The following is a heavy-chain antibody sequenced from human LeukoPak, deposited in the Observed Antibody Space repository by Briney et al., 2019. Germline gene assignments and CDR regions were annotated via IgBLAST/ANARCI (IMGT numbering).Heavy chain of an antibody. J-gene: IGHJ4*02. CDR1: GFTFDDYA. CDR3: TSGLELDY. V-gene: IGHV3-9*01. CDR2: ISWNSGSI. Sequence: GGSLRLSCAASGFTFDDYAMHWVRQAPGKGLEWVSGISWNSGSIGYADSVKGRFTISRDNAKNSLYLQMNSLRAEDTAVYYCTSGLELDYWGQGTLVTVSS. D-gene: IGHD6-25*01.